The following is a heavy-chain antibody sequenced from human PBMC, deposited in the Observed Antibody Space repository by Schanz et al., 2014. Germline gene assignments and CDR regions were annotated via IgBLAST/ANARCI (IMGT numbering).Heavy chain of an antibody. Sequence: QVQLVQSGAEVKKPGASVKVSCKASGYTFTGYHMHWVRQAPGQGLEWMVTINPSGGSTSFAQKFQGRVTMTRATSTSTVNMELTSLRSEDTAVYYCARDPYSASYFPSPPLYGLDVWGQGTTVTVSS. J-gene: IGHJ6*02. V-gene: IGHV1-46*01. CDR3: ARDPYSASYFPSPPLYGLDV. CDR2: INPSGGST. CDR1: GYTFTGYH. D-gene: IGHD1-26*01.